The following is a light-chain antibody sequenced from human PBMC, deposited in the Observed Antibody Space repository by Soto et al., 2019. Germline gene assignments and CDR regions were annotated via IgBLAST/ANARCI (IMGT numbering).Light chain of an antibody. Sequence: EIVLAQSPATLSVSKGERATLSCRASQNINNDYLAWYQQKPGQAPRLLIYGISTRAPGVPARFSGSGSGTEFTLSITSLQSEDFAVYSCQQYSQWPITFGQGTRLEIK. CDR1: QNINND. CDR2: GIS. CDR3: QQYSQWPIT. J-gene: IGKJ5*01. V-gene: IGKV3-15*01.